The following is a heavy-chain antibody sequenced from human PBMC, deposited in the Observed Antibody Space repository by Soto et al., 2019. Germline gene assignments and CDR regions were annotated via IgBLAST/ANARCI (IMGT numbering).Heavy chain of an antibody. CDR1: GGAFNGFF. CDR3: ARGGSSWSDGQYHLHYGLDV. D-gene: IGHD6-13*01. V-gene: IGHV4-34*02. J-gene: IGHJ6*02. Sequence: QVQLQQSGAGLLKPSETLSLTCAVRGGAFNGFFWTWIRQPPGKGLEWVGDVLHSGKTNYNPSLQSRVSISVETSTDQFSLMLNYVTAGDTAVYYCARGGSSWSDGQYHLHYGLDVWGQGTTVIVSS. CDR2: VLHSGKT.